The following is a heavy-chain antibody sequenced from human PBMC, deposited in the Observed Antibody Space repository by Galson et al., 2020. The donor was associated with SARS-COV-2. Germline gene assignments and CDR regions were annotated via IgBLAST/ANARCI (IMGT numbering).Heavy chain of an antibody. J-gene: IGHJ4*02. Sequence: SETLSLTCTVSGGSISSYYWSWIRQPPGKGLEWIGYIYYSGSKNYNPSLKSRVTISVDTSKNQFSLKLSSVTAADTAVYYCARGFDYWGQGTLVTVSS. CDR2: IYYSGSK. CDR1: GGSISSYY. V-gene: IGHV4-59*01. CDR3: ARGFDY.